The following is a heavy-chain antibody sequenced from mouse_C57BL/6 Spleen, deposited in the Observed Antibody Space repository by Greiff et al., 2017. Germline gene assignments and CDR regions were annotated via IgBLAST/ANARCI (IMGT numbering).Heavy chain of an antibody. CDR1: GYTFTSSW. CDR2: IHPSDSDT. Sequence: QVQLQQPGAELVKPGASVKVSCKASGYTFTSSWMHWVKQRPGQGLEWIGRIHPSDSDTNYKQKFTGKATWTVDQSSSTAYMQLSSLTSEDSAVYYCTIGNWDWFAYWGQGTLVTVSA. J-gene: IGHJ3*01. CDR3: TIGNWDWFAY. D-gene: IGHD4-1*01. V-gene: IGHV1-74*01.